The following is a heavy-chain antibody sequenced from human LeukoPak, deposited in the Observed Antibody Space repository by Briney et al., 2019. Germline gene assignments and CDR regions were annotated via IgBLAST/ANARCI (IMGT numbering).Heavy chain of an antibody. J-gene: IGHJ4*02. D-gene: IGHD3-10*01. CDR1: GFTFYIYA. CDR2: ISKSGDNT. V-gene: IGHV3-23*01. Sequence: GGSLRLSCAASGFTFYIYAMSWVRQAPGKGLEWISGISKSGDNTQYADSVKGRFTISRDNSKNTLYLQMNSLRVEDTAVYYCAKTGGSGSYLRYYSDYWGQGTLVTVSS. CDR3: AKTGGSGSYLRYYSDY.